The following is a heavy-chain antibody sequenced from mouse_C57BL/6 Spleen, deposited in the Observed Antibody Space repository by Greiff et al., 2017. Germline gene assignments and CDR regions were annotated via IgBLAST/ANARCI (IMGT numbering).Heavy chain of an antibody. D-gene: IGHD1-1*01. V-gene: IGHV1-69*01. Sequence: QVQLQQPGAELVMPGASVKLSCKASGYTFTSYWMHWVKQRPGQGLEWFGEIDPSDSYTNYNQKFKGKSTLTVDKSSSTAYMQLSSLTSEDSAVYYCARQITTVVVEGFFDYWGQGTTLTVSS. CDR3: ARQITTVVVEGFFDY. CDR2: IDPSDSYT. CDR1: GYTFTSYW. J-gene: IGHJ2*01.